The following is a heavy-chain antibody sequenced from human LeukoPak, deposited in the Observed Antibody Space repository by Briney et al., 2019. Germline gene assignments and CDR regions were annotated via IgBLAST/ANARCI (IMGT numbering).Heavy chain of an antibody. V-gene: IGHV3-23*01. J-gene: IGHJ5*02. CDR2: ISGSGGST. CDR1: GFTLSSYA. D-gene: IGHD5-24*01. Sequence: GGSLRLSCAASGFTLSSYAMSWVRQAPGKGLEWVSAISGSGGSTYYADSVKGRSTISRDNSKNTLYLQMNSLRAEDTAVYYCAKDDGRDGYLAWGQGTLVTVSS. CDR3: AKDDGRDGYLA.